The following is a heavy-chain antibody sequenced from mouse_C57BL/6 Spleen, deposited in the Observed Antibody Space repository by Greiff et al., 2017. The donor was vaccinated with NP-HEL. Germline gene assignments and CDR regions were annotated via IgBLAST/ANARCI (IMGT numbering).Heavy chain of an antibody. D-gene: IGHD1-1*01. V-gene: IGHV1-82*01. CDR2: IYPGDGDT. Sequence: VQLQQSGPELVKPGASVKISCPASGYAFSSSWMNWVKQRPGKGLEWIGRIYPGDGDTNYNGKFKGKATLTADKSSSTAYMQLSSLTSEDSAVYFCARNYGSSYEGYYFDYWGQGTTLTVSS. J-gene: IGHJ2*01. CDR3: ARNYGSSYEGYYFDY. CDR1: GYAFSSSW.